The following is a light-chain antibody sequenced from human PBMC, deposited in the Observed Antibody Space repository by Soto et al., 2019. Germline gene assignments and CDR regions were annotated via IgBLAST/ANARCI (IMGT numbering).Light chain of an antibody. J-gene: IGKJ1*01. CDR3: QQYNNWPQT. Sequence: EIVMTQSPATLSVSPGERATLSCRASQSVSSNLAWYQQKPGQAPRLLIYGASTRDTGIPARFSGSGSGTEFTLTISSLQSEDFAVYYCQQYNNWPQTFGQRTKVEIK. V-gene: IGKV3-15*01. CDR1: QSVSSN. CDR2: GAS.